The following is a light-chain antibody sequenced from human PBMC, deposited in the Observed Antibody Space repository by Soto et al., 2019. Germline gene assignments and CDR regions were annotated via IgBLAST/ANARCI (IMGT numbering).Light chain of an antibody. CDR1: QSLLDSNGYNY. Sequence: DIVMTQSPLSLPVTPGEPASISCRSSQSLLDSNGYNYLDWYLQKPGQSPQLLIYMGSTRASGVPDRFSASGSGTHFTLKISRVEADDVGVYYCMQALQTPRSFGQGTKVEI. J-gene: IGKJ1*01. V-gene: IGKV2-28*01. CDR2: MGS. CDR3: MQALQTPRS.